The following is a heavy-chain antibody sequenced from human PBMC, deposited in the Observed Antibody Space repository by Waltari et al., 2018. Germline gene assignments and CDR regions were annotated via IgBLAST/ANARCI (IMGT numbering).Heavy chain of an antibody. V-gene: IGHV1-69*01. J-gene: IGHJ4*02. D-gene: IGHD3-10*01. CDR1: GGTFSSYA. CDR2: IIPIFGTA. CDR3: ARERSTYYYGSGSYSTVLDY. Sequence: QVQLVQSGAEVKKPGSSVKVSCKASGGTFSSYAISWVRQAPGPGLEWMGGIIPIFGTANYAQKFQGRVTITADESTSTAYMELSSLRSEDTAVYYCARERSTYYYGSGSYSTVLDYWGQGTLVTVSS.